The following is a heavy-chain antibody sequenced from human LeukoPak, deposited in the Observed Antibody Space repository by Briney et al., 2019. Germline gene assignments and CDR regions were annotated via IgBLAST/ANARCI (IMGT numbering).Heavy chain of an antibody. D-gene: IGHD2-2*01. V-gene: IGHV1-69*01. CDR3: ARDLVVPAAMGTHDAFDI. Sequence: SLKDSCKESGGTFSSYAISWVRQAPGQGLEWMGGIIPIFGTANYAQKVKGRVTITADESTSTAYMELSSLRSEDTAVYYCARDLVVPAAMGTHDAFDIWGQGTMVTVSS. CDR1: GGTFSSYA. J-gene: IGHJ3*02. CDR2: IIPIFGTA.